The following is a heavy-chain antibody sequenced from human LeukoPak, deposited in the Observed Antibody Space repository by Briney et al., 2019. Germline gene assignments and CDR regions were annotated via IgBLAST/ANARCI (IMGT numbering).Heavy chain of an antibody. J-gene: IGHJ5*02. CDR2: IYHSGST. V-gene: IGHV4-4*02. CDR1: GGSISSSNW. D-gene: IGHD5-24*01. Sequence: TSETLSLTCAVSGGSISSSNWWSWVRQPPGKGLEWIGEIYHSGSTNYNPSLKSRVTISVDKSKNQFSLKLSSVTAADTAVYYCARRVEMATPRRDWFDPWGQGTLVTVSS. CDR3: ARRVEMATPRRDWFDP.